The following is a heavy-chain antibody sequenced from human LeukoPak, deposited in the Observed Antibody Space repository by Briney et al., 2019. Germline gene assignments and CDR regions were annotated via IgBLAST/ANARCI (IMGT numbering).Heavy chain of an antibody. D-gene: IGHD3-9*01. CDR3: ASGHYDILTGYENYYYYGMDV. V-gene: IGHV1-69*13. J-gene: IGHJ6*02. CDR1: GGTFSSYA. Sequence: EASVKVSCKASGGTFSSYAISWVRQAPGQGLEWMGGIIPIFGTANYAQKFQGRVTITADESTSTAYMELSSLRSEDTAVYYCASGHYDILTGYENYYYYGMDVWGQGTTVTVSS. CDR2: IIPIFGTA.